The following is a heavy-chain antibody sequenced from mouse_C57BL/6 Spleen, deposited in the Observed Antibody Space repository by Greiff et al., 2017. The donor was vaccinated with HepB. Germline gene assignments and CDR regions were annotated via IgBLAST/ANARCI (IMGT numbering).Heavy chain of an antibody. CDR3: ARSDYGSTYYAMDY. V-gene: IGHV1-81*01. D-gene: IGHD1-1*01. Sequence: SGAELARPGASVKLSCKASGYTFTSYGISWVKQRTGQGLEWIGEIYPRSGNTYYNEKFKGKATLTADKSSSTAYMELRSLTSEDSAVYFCARSDYGSTYYAMDYWGQGTSVTVSS. J-gene: IGHJ4*01. CDR1: GYTFTSYG. CDR2: IYPRSGNT.